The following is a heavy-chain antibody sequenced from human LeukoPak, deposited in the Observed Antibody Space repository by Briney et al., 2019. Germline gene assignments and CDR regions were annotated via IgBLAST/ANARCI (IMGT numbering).Heavy chain of an antibody. CDR1: GFTFSGYA. J-gene: IGHJ3*02. D-gene: IGHD2-8*01. Sequence: GGSLRLSCAASGFTFSGYAMSWVRQAPGKGLEWVSDQSDTGYYRNYADSAKGRFTISRDNSKNSLWLQMNSLRVEDTAVYYCARKWHGGFDIWSQGAMVTVSS. CDR3: ARKWHGGFDI. V-gene: IGHV3-23*01. CDR2: QSDTGYYR.